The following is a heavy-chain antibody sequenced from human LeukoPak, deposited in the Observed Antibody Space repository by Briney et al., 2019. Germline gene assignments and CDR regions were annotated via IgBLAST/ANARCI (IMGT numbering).Heavy chain of an antibody. D-gene: IGHD4-17*01. CDR1: GYTFTNYY. Sequence: ASVRVSCKASGYTFTNYYLHWVRQAPGHGLEWMAIINPSDGGTYYEQKLQGRVTVTRDTSTSTVYMELSNLRSEDTAVYYRARDTRTMTAVTRGQHYYYGLDVWGQGTTVTVSS. J-gene: IGHJ6*02. CDR2: INPSDGGT. V-gene: IGHV1-46*01. CDR3: ARDTRTMTAVTRGQHYYYGLDV.